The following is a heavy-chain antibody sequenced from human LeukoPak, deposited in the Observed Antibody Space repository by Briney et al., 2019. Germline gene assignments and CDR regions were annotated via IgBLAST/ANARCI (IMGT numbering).Heavy chain of an antibody. CDR3: AKDPVRMAGYSSGWYGYYYYYMDV. V-gene: IGHV3-23*01. CDR2: ISGSGGST. Sequence: GGSLRLSCAASGFTFSSYAMSWVRQAPGEGLEWVSAISGSGGSTYYADSVKGRFTISRDNSKNTLYLQMNSLRAEDTAVYYCAKDPVRMAGYSSGWYGYYYYYMDVWGRGTTVTVSS. CDR1: GFTFSSYA. J-gene: IGHJ6*03. D-gene: IGHD6-19*01.